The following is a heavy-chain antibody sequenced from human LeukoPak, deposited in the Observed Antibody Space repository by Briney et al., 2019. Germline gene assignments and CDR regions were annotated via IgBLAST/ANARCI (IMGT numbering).Heavy chain of an antibody. CDR2: TSVYNGNT. Sequence: ASVKVSCKASGYTFTNYGFSWVRQAPGQGLEWMGWTSVYNGNTHYAQKFQGRVTLTTDTSTTTAYMELRSLRSDDTAVYYCARDHSSSCQLFDYWGQGALVTVSS. J-gene: IGHJ4*02. V-gene: IGHV1-18*01. CDR3: ARDHSSSCQLFDY. CDR1: GYTFTNYG. D-gene: IGHD6-13*01.